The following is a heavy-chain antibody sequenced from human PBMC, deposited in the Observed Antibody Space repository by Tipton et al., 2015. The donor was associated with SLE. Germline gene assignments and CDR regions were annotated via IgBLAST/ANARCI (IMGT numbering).Heavy chain of an antibody. CDR2: MHYSGNT. CDR1: GGSFTCHY. CDR3: ATNAHGEIDEFFTEYLRH. D-gene: IGHD2-2*01. J-gene: IGHJ4*01. V-gene: IGHV4-59*11. Sequence: TLSLTCTVSGGSFTCHYWFWIRQPPGKGLEWIGFMHYSGNTAYSPSLRSRVTMSVDTSKKQISLKLRSVTAADTAVYYCATNAHGEIDEFFTEYLRHWGKGTLVTVAS.